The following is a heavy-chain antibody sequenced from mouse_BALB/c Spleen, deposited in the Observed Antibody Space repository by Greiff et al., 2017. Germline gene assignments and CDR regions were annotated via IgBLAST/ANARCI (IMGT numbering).Heavy chain of an antibody. CDR3: ALIYYGNYKFDY. Sequence: EVQLQQSGAELVRPGALVKLSCKASGFNIKDYYMHWVKQRPEQGLEWIGWIDPENGNTIYDPKFQGKASITADTSSNTAYLQLSSLTSEDTAVYYCALIYYGNYKFDYWGQGTTLTVSS. CDR2: IDPENGNT. D-gene: IGHD2-1*01. V-gene: IGHV14-1*02. CDR1: GFNIKDYY. J-gene: IGHJ2*01.